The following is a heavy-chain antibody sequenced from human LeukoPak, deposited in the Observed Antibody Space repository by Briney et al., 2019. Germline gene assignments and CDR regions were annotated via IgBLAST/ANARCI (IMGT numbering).Heavy chain of an antibody. Sequence: PGGSLRLSCAASGFTFSSYSMNWVRQAPGKGLEWVSSISSSSSYIYYADSVKGRFTISRDNAKNSLYLQMNSLRAEDTAVYYCARDDYYDSSGYTFDYWGQGTLVTVSS. V-gene: IGHV3-21*01. J-gene: IGHJ4*02. CDR3: ARDDYYDSSGYTFDY. CDR1: GFTFSSYS. D-gene: IGHD3-22*01. CDR2: ISSSSSYI.